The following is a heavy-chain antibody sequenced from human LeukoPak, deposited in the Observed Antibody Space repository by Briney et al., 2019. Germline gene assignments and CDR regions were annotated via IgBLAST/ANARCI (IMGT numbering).Heavy chain of an antibody. V-gene: IGHV1-18*01. CDR3: ARDQLLGYCSGGSCYKGWFDP. CDR2: ISPYNGNT. CDR1: GYTFTSYC. D-gene: IGHD2-15*01. Sequence: GASVKVSCKASGYTFTSYCISWVRQAPGQGLEWMGWISPYNGNTNYAQKLQGRVTMTTDTSTSTAYMELRRLRSDDTAVYYCARDQLLGYCSGGSCYKGWFDPWGEGTLVTVSS. J-gene: IGHJ5*02.